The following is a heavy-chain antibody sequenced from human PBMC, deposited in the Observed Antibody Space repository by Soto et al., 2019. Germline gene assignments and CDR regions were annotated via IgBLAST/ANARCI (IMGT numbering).Heavy chain of an antibody. D-gene: IGHD3-9*01. CDR1: GYSFTIYW. Sequence: GESLKLSCKGSGYSFTIYWISWVLRMPGKGLEWMGRIDPSDSYTNYSPSFQGHVTISADKSISTAYLQWSSLKASDTAMYYCARRYGYYGMDVWGQGTTVTVSS. J-gene: IGHJ6*02. V-gene: IGHV5-10-1*01. CDR3: ARRYGYYGMDV. CDR2: IDPSDSYT.